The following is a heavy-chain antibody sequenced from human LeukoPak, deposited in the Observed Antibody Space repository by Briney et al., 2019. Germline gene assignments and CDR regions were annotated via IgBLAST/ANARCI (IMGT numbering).Heavy chain of an antibody. Sequence: SETLSLTCAVYGGSFSGYYWSWIRQPPGKGLEWIGSIYHSGSTHYNSSLKRRVTISVDTSKKQLSLKLSSVTAADTAVYYCARGVGLTQGGTFDYRGQGTLVTVSS. CDR2: IYHSGST. D-gene: IGHD1-26*01. CDR3: ARGVGLTQGGTFDY. V-gene: IGHV4-34*01. J-gene: IGHJ4*02. CDR1: GGSFSGYY.